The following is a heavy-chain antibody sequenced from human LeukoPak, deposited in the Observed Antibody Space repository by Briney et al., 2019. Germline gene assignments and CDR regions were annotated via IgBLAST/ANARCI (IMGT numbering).Heavy chain of an antibody. CDR1: GGSISSSSYY. J-gene: IGHJ4*02. V-gene: IGHV4-39*01. CDR3: ASDTVDTAVGIDY. D-gene: IGHD5-18*01. Sequence: PSETLSLTCTVSGGSISSSSYYWGWIRQPPGKGLEWIGSIYYSGSTYYNPSLKGRFTISRDNAKNTLYLQMNSLRVEDTAVYHCASDTVDTAVGIDYWGQGTLVTVSS. CDR2: IYYSGST.